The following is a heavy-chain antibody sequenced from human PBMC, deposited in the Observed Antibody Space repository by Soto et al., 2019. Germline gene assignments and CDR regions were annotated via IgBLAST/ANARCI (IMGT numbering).Heavy chain of an antibody. CDR3: AKGVLRYFDWLLSPIDY. Sequence: GGSLRLSCAASGFTFSSYGMHWVRQAPGKGLEWVAVISYDGSNKYYADSVKGRFTISRDNSKNTLYLQMNSLRAEDTAVYYCAKGVLRYFDWLLSPIDYWGQGTLVTVSS. CDR2: ISYDGSNK. CDR1: GFTFSSYG. J-gene: IGHJ4*02. V-gene: IGHV3-30*18. D-gene: IGHD3-9*01.